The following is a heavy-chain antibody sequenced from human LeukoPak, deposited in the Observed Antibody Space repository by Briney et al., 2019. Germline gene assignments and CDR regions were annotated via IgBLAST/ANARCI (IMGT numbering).Heavy chain of an antibody. Sequence: SGGSLRHSCAASGFTFSSYWMSWVRQAPGKGLEWVANIKQDGSEKYYVDSVKGRFTISRDNAKNSLYLQMNSLRAEDTAVYYCARDPGCSGGSCYPGWGQGTLVTVSS. CDR2: IKQDGSEK. D-gene: IGHD2-15*01. CDR3: ARDPGCSGGSCYPG. CDR1: GFTFSSYW. V-gene: IGHV3-7*01. J-gene: IGHJ4*02.